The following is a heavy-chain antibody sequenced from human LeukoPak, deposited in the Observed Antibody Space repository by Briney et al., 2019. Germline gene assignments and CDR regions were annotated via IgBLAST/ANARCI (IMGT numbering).Heavy chain of an antibody. D-gene: IGHD3-10*01. CDR2: INTYNGNT. CDR1: GYTFTSYG. Sequence: ASVKVSCKASGYTFTSYGISWVRQAPGQGLEWMGGINTYNGNTNYAQNLQGRVTMTTDTSTSTTYMELRGLGSDDTAVCYCARDNTYYASGSYYVYWGQGTLVTVSS. V-gene: IGHV1-18*01. J-gene: IGHJ4*02. CDR3: ARDNTYYASGSYYVY.